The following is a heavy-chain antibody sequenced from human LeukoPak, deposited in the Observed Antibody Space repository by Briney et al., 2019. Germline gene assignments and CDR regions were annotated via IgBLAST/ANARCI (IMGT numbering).Heavy chain of an antibody. J-gene: IGHJ5*02. V-gene: IGHV4-59*08. CDR3: ARQGYYDSQFDP. D-gene: IGHD3-22*01. CDR1: GGSISSYY. CDR2: IYYSGST. Sequence: SETLSLTCTVSGGSISSYYWSWIRQPPGKGLEWIGYIYYSGSTNYNPSLKSRVTISVDTSKNQFSLKLSSVTAADTAVYYCARQGYYDSQFDPWGQGTLVTVSS.